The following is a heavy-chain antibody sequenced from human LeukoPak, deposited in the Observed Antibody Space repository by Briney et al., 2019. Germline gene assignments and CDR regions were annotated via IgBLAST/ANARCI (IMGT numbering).Heavy chain of an antibody. V-gene: IGHV1-18*01. Sequence: ASVNVSLRASGYTFTIYGISWVRQAPGQGLEWVGWISAYNGNTNYAQKLQGRVTMTTDTSTSTAYMELRSLRSDDTAVYYCARDSGAAAAGIHYYYYYGMDVWGQGTTVTVSS. D-gene: IGHD6-13*01. CDR3: ARDSGAAAAGIHYYYYYGMDV. CDR2: ISAYNGNT. CDR1: GYTFTIYG. J-gene: IGHJ6*02.